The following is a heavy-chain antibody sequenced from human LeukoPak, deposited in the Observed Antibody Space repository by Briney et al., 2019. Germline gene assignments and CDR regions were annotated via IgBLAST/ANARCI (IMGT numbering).Heavy chain of an antibody. CDR2: IYSDGRT. CDR1: GFTFSNKY. V-gene: IGHV3-53*01. J-gene: IGHJ3*02. CDR3: ARGLFLSGYLDAFDI. D-gene: IGHD3-22*01. Sequence: GGSLRLSCAASGFTFSNKYMTWVRQAPGKGLEWVSLIYSDGRTYYADSVKGRCTISRDNSKNTLYLQMNSLRVEDTAVYYCARGLFLSGYLDAFDIWGQGTVVTVSS.